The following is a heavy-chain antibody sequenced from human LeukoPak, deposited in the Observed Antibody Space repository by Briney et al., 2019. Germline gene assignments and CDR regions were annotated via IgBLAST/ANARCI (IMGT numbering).Heavy chain of an antibody. CDR3: ARGVGGGGIAAANDS. CDR1: GFTFSSYW. CDR2: IKQDGSEK. D-gene: IGHD6-25*01. J-gene: IGHJ4*02. V-gene: IGHV3-7*01. Sequence: PGGSLRLSCAASGFTFSSYWMSWVRQAPGKGLEWVANIKQDGSEKYYVDSVKGRFTISRDNAKNTVYLQMNSLRAEDTAVYYCARGVGGGGIAAANDSWGQGTLVTVSS.